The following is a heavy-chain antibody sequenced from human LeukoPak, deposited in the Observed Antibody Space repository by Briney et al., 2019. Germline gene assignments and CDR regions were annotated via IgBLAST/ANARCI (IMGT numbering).Heavy chain of an antibody. CDR1: GYTFDAYG. CDR2: ISGYNGNT. CDR3: ARDGTQVWYSSSFYYYYVDV. Sequence: ASVKVSCKASGYTFDAYGITWVRQAPGQGLEWIGWISGYNGNTNYAQKFQGRVTMTTDPSTSTAYMELWSLTSDDTAVYSCARDGTQVWYSSSFYYYYVDVWGKGTTVTVSS. J-gene: IGHJ6*03. D-gene: IGHD6-13*01. V-gene: IGHV1-18*01.